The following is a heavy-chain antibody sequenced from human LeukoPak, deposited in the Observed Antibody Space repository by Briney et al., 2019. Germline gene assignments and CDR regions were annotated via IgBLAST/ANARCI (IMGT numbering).Heavy chain of an antibody. CDR1: GGSISSYY. CDR2: IYHSGST. V-gene: IGHV4-59*01. J-gene: IGHJ3*02. CDR3: ARDYYDSSGYPTDAFDI. D-gene: IGHD3-22*01. Sequence: SETLSLTCTVSGGSISSYYWSWIRQPPGKGLEWIGYIYHSGSTNYNHSLKSRVTISVDTSKNQFPLKLSSVTAADTAVYYCARDYYDSSGYPTDAFDIWGQGTMVTVSS.